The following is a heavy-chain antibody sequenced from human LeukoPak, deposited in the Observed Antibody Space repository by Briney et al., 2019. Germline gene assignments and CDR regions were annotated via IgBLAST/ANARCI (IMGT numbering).Heavy chain of an antibody. CDR2: INHSGST. V-gene: IGHV4-34*01. Sequence: SETLSLTCAVYGGSFSGYYWSWIRQPPGKGLEWIGEINHSGSTNYNPSLKSRVTISVDTSKNQFSLKLSSVTAADTAVYYCATSEVYWGQGTLVTVSS. CDR3: ATSEVY. J-gene: IGHJ4*02. CDR1: GGSFSGYY.